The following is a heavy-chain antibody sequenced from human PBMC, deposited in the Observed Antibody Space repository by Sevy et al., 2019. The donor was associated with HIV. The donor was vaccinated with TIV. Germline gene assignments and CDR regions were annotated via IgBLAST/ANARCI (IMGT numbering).Heavy chain of an antibody. D-gene: IGHD6-6*01. CDR1: GFTFSSYG. J-gene: IGHJ4*02. Sequence: GGSLRLSCAASGFTFSSYGMHWVRQAPGKGLEWVAVISYDGSNKYYADSVKGRFTISRDNSKNTLYLQMNSLRAEDTAVYYWAKDSSSSGSGYFDYWGQGTLVTVSS. CDR2: ISYDGSNK. CDR3: AKDSSSSGSGYFDY. V-gene: IGHV3-30*18.